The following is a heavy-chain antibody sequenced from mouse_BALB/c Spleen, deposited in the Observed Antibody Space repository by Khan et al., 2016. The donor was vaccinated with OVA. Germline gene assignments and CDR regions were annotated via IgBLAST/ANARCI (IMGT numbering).Heavy chain of an antibody. J-gene: IGHJ4*01. D-gene: IGHD2-5*01. V-gene: IGHV9-4*02. CDR2: INTHSGVP. CDR1: GYTFTTAG. CDR3: SCAGAADYRNAEGAIEY. Sequence: QIQLVQSGPELKKPGETVRISCKASGYTFTTAGIQWVQKMPGKGLKWIGWINTHSGVPKYAEDFKGRFAFSLEISVTTAYLQITNLKNEDTATDVCSCAGAADYRNAEGAIEYWGQGTSVTVSS.